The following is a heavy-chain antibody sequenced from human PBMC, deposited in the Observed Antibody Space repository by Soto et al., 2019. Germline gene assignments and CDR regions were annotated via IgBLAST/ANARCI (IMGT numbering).Heavy chain of an antibody. Sequence: QVQLVQSGAEVRKPGSSVKVSCKTSGGLISKYSFNWVRQAPGQGLEWMGGVLPISGSTDYAQKFQGRPTITADRSTSTVYLELSRLRSDDTANYYCATVRVRGGPLRCEAGGQGVLISVSS. V-gene: IGHV1-69*06. J-gene: IGHJ4*01. D-gene: IGHD2-15*01. CDR1: GGLISKYS. CDR2: VLPISGST. CDR3: ATVRVRGGPLRCEA.